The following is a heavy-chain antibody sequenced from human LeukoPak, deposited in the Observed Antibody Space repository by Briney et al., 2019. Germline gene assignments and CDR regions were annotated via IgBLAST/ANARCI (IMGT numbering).Heavy chain of an antibody. Sequence: SVKVSCKASGGTFSSYAISWVRQAPGQGLEWMGGIIPIFGTANYAQKFQGRVTITAGESTSTAYMELSSLRSEDTAVYYCASNPRPIVVDIWGQGTMVTVSS. CDR3: ASNPRPIVVDI. D-gene: IGHD1-26*01. J-gene: IGHJ3*02. CDR2: IIPIFGTA. CDR1: GGTFSSYA. V-gene: IGHV1-69*01.